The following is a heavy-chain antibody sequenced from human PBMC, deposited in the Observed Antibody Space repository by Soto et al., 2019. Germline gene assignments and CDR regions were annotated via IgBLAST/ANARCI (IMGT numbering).Heavy chain of an antibody. CDR3: ARASFARPHSSSWYWEEWYNWFDP. CDR2: IIPIFGTA. CDR1: GGTFSSYA. Sequence: QVQLVQSGAEVKKPGSSVKVSCKASGGTFSSYAISWVRQAPGQGLEWMGGIIPIFGTANYAQKFQGRVTITADESTSTASRELSSLRSEDTAVYYCARASFARPHSSSWYWEEWYNWFDPWGQGTLVTVSS. J-gene: IGHJ5*02. D-gene: IGHD6-13*01. V-gene: IGHV1-69*12.